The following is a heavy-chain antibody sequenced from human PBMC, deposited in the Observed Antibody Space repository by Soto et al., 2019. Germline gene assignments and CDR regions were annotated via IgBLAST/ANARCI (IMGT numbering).Heavy chain of an antibody. J-gene: IGHJ6*02. CDR2: IEPSDSSI. V-gene: IGHV5-10-1*01. CDR1: GYSFTNYW. Sequence: GESLKISCKGSGYSFTNYWINWVRQMPGRGLEWMGRIEPSDSSINYSPSFQGHVTISADKSISTVYLQWSSLKASDSAMYYCARNYYGMDVWGQGTTVTVSS. CDR3: ARNYYGMDV.